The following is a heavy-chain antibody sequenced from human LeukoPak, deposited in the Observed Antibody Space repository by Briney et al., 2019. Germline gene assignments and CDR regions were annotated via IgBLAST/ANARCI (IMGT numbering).Heavy chain of an antibody. V-gene: IGHV4-34*01. D-gene: IGHD1-26*01. CDR1: GGSFSGYY. Sequence: SETLSLTCAVYGGSFSGYYWSWIRQPPGKGLEWIGEINHSGSTNYNPSLKSRVTISVDTSKNQFSLKLSSVTAADTAVYYCARRSFSWELLPPFDYWGQGTLVTVSS. CDR2: INHSGST. J-gene: IGHJ4*02. CDR3: ARRSFSWELLPPFDY.